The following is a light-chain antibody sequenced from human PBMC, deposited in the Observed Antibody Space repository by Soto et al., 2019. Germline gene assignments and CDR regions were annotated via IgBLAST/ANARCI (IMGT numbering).Light chain of an antibody. CDR2: RNN. V-gene: IGLV1-47*01. CDR3: AAWDDSLSGPVV. J-gene: IGLJ2*01. Sequence: QSVLTQPPSASGTPGQRVTISCSGSSSNIGSNYVYWYQQLPGTAPKLLIYRNNQRPSGVPDRFSGSKSGTSASLAISGRRSEDEADYYCAAWDDSLSGPVVFGGGTKVTVL. CDR1: SSNIGSNY.